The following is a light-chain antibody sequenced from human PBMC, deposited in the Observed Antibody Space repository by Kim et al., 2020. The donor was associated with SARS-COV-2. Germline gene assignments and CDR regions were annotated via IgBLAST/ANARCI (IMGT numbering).Light chain of an antibody. V-gene: IGKV1-12*01. J-gene: IGKJ4*01. CDR2: GAS. Sequence: ASGGDRVTITCRASQSISSSLAWFQQKAGKAPKLLIHGASSLQSGVPSRFSGSGSGTDFTLTISSLQPEDFATYYCQQAHSFPLTFGGGTKVDIK. CDR1: QSISSS. CDR3: QQAHSFPLT.